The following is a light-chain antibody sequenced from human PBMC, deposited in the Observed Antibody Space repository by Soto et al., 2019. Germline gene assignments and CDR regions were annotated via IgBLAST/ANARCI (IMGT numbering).Light chain of an antibody. CDR1: QSIRSN. CDR3: QQYNNWPLT. CDR2: DAS. Sequence: EVVMTQSPVNLSVSSGERATLSCRASQSIRSNLAWYQQKPGQAPRLLIYDASTRATGIPAKFSGSGSGTEFTLITGSLQSVDFAVYYCQQYNNWPLTFGGGTKVEIK. V-gene: IGKV3-15*01. J-gene: IGKJ4*01.